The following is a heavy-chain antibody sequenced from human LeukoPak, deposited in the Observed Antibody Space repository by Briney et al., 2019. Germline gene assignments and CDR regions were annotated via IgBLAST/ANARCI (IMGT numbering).Heavy chain of an antibody. Sequence: PGGSLRLSCAASEFTFSDYYMSWVRQAPGKGLEWVSYISGISSTMYYADSVKGRFTISRDNAKSSLYLQMNSLRADDTAVYYCARCGDGLPCDFDYWGQGTLVTVSS. CDR1: EFTFSDYY. CDR2: ISGISSTM. J-gene: IGHJ4*02. CDR3: ARCGDGLPCDFDY. V-gene: IGHV3-11*04. D-gene: IGHD3-10*01.